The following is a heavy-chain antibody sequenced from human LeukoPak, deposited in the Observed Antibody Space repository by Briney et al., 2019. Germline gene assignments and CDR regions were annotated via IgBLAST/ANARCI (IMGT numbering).Heavy chain of an antibody. V-gene: IGHV4-39*01. CDR1: GGSISSSSYY. CDR2: IYYSGTT. CDR3: ARQPGDPRYFDL. D-gene: IGHD7-27*01. J-gene: IGHJ2*01. Sequence: PSETLSLTCTVSGGSISSSSYYWGWIRQPPGKGLEWIGNIYYSGTTYYNPSLKSRITKTVNTTKKQFTRKLSSVTAADTAFYYCARQPGDPRYFDLWGRGTLVTVSS.